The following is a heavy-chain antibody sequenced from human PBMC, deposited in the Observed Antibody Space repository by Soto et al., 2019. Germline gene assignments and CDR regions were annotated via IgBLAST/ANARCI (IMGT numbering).Heavy chain of an antibody. J-gene: IGHJ4*02. D-gene: IGHD3-10*01. V-gene: IGHV4-59*08. CDR1: GGSISNYY. Sequence: SETLSLTCTVSGGSISNYYWSWIRQPPGKGLEWIGYIYYSGSTNYNPSLNSRVTISVDTSKNQFSLRLNSMTAADTAVYYCARHNYGSGSTYFDYWGQGTLVTVSS. CDR2: IYYSGST. CDR3: ARHNYGSGSTYFDY.